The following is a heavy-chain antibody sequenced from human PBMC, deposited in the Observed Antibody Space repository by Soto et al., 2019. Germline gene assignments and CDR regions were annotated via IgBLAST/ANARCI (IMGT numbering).Heavy chain of an antibody. J-gene: IGHJ5*02. V-gene: IGHV1-8*01. D-gene: IGHD6-6*01. CDR2: MNPNSGNT. Sequence: ASVKVSFKASGYTFTSYDINWLRQATGQGLEWMGWMNPNSGNTGYAQKFQGRVTMTRNTSISTAYMELSSLRSEDTAVYYCARVFEYSSSSEWFDPWGQGTLVTVSS. CDR3: ARVFEYSSSSEWFDP. CDR1: GYTFTSYD.